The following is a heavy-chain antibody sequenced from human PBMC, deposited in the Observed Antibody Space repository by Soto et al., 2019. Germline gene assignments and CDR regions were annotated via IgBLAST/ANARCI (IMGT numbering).Heavy chain of an antibody. J-gene: IGHJ6*03. CDR1: GYTFTSYG. D-gene: IGHD1-1*01. CDR2: ISAYNGNT. Sequence: GASVKVSCKASGYTFTSYGISWVRQAPGQGLEWMGWISAYNGNTNYAQKLQGRVTMTTDTSTSTAYMELRSLRSDDTAVYYCARVRVLRTGYYYYYMDVWGKGTTVTVSS. CDR3: ARVRVLRTGYYYYYMDV. V-gene: IGHV1-18*01.